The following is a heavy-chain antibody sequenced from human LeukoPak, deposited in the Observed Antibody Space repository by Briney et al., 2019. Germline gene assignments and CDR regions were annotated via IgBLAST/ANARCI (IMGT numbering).Heavy chain of an antibody. V-gene: IGHV3-23*01. J-gene: IGHJ6*03. CDR2: ISHSAYTT. CDR1: GFTFSSYA. CDR3: AKDWRRIVLVVPTARRGNYMDV. D-gene: IGHD2-15*01. Sequence: PGGSLSLSCAASGFTFSSYAMSWVRQAPGKGLDWVSAISHSAYTTYYAGSVKGRFTISRDNSKNTLYLQMNSLRVDDTAVYYCAKDWRRIVLVVPTARRGNYMDVWGKGTTVTISS.